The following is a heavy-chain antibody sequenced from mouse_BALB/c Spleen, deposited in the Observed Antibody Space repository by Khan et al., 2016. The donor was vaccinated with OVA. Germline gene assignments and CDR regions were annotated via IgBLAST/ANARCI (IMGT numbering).Heavy chain of an antibody. CDR3: TRTGDGSFVY. CDR1: GYTFTSYY. D-gene: IGHD2-3*01. V-gene: IGHV1S81*02. CDR2: INPSNGGS. Sequence: QVQLKQSGAELVKPGASVRLSCKTSGYTFTSYYMYWVKQRPGQGLEWIGEINPSNGGSNFNEKFKNKATLTVDKSSSTAYMQLSSLTSEDSAVYYCTRTGDGSFVYWGQGTLVTVAA. J-gene: IGHJ3*01.